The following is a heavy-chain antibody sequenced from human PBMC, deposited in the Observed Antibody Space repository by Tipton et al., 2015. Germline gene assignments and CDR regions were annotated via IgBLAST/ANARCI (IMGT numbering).Heavy chain of an antibody. CDR1: GDSISSSSYF. J-gene: IGHJ6*02. D-gene: IGHD5-24*01. CDR2: IYYSGSA. V-gene: IGHV4-39*02. CDR3: ARDLEHGMDV. Sequence: TLSLTCTVSGDSISSSSYFWGWIRQPPGKGLEWIGSIYYSGSAYYNPSLKSRVTISVDTSKNQFSLKLSSVTAADTAVYYCARDLEHGMDVWGHGTTVTVSS.